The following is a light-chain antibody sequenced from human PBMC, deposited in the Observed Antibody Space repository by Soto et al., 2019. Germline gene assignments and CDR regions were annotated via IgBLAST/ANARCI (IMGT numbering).Light chain of an antibody. CDR1: QDISRF. CDR2: DTS. Sequence: DVKMTQSPSAMSASVGDRVTITCRASQDISRFVAWFQQKPGKAPERLIYDTSTLQVGVPSRFSCGGSGTEFTLAISGLQPEDFATYYCLQHNSYPYTFGQGTKLEIK. CDR3: LQHNSYPYT. J-gene: IGKJ2*01. V-gene: IGKV1-17*03.